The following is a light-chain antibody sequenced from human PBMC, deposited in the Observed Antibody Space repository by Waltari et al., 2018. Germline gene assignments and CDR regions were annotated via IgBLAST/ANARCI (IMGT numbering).Light chain of an antibody. CDR1: SGHSSNI. Sequence: QLVLTQSPSASASLGASVKFTCTLSSGHSSNIIAWHQQQPEKGPRYLMKVNSDGSHSKGDESPDRFSGSGSGTGRYLTISSVQSEDEADYYCQTGGHGTWVFGGGTKLTVL. J-gene: IGLJ3*02. CDR3: QTGGHGTWV. CDR2: VNSDGSH. V-gene: IGLV4-69*01.